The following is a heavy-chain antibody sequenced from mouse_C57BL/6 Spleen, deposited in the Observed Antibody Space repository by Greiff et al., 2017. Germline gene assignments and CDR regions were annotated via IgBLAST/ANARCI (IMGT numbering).Heavy chain of an antibody. CDR3: ARSYYSNYVGY. CDR1: GYTFTSYW. Sequence: QVQLQQPGAELVKPGASVKLSCKASGYTFTSYWMHWVKQRPGQGLEWIGMIHPNSGSTNYNDEFKSKATLTVDKSSSTAYMQLSSLTSEDSAVYYCARSYYSNYVGYGGQGTTLTVSS. V-gene: IGHV1-64*01. D-gene: IGHD2-5*01. CDR2: IHPNSGST. J-gene: IGHJ2*01.